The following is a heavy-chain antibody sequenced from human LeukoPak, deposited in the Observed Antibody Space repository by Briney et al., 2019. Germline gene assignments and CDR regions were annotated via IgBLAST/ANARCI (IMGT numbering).Heavy chain of an antibody. V-gene: IGHV1-46*01. Sequence: ASVKVSCKASVYAFTNYYMHWVRQAPGQGLEWMGLINPSGGSTSYAQKFQGRVTMTSDTSTSTVYMEMSSLRSEDTAVYCCARPYDASGYYYFQYWGQGTLVTVSS. CDR3: ARPYDASGYYYFQY. J-gene: IGHJ1*01. CDR2: INPSGGST. D-gene: IGHD3-22*01. CDR1: VYAFTNYY.